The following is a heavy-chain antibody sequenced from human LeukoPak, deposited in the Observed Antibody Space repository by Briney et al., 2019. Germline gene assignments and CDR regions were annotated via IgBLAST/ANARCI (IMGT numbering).Heavy chain of an antibody. CDR1: GGTFSSYA. Sequence: GASVKVSCKASGGTFSSYAISWVRQAPGQGLEWMGRIIPIFGIGNYAQKFQGRVTITADKSTSTAYMELSSLRSEDTAVYYCARGLELRPYYYGMDVWGQGTTVTVSS. CDR3: ARGLELRPYYYGMDV. CDR2: IIPIFGIG. V-gene: IGHV1-69*04. D-gene: IGHD1-7*01. J-gene: IGHJ6*02.